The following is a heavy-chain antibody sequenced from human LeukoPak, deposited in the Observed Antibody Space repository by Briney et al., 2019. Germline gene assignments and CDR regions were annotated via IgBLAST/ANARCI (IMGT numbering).Heavy chain of an antibody. CDR1: GFTFSSYG. J-gene: IGHJ6*02. CDR2: ISYDGSNK. D-gene: IGHD6-13*01. CDR3: AKEIQQQLVAYYYGMDV. Sequence: GGSLRLSCAASGFTFSSYGMHWVRQAPGKGLEWVAVISYDGSNKYYADSVKGRFTISRDNSKNTLYLQMNSLRAEDTAVYYCAKEIQQQLVAYYYGMDVWGQGTTVTVSS. V-gene: IGHV3-30*18.